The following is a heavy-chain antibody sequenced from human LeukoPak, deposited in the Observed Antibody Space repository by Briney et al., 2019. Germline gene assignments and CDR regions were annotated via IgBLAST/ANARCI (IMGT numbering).Heavy chain of an antibody. CDR1: GFTFSSYG. V-gene: IGHV3-30*03. D-gene: IGHD3-22*01. CDR2: ISYDGSNK. CDR3: ALEYYYDSSGHPENAFDI. Sequence: PGRSLRLSCAASGFTFSSYGMHWVRQAPGKGLEWVAVISYDGSNKYQADSVKGRFTVSRDNSRNTLYLQMNSPRAEDTAVYYCALEYYYDSSGHPENAFDIWGQGTMVTVSS. J-gene: IGHJ3*02.